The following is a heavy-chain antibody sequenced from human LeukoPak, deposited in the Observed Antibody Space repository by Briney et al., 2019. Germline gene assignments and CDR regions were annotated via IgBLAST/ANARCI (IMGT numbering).Heavy chain of an antibody. V-gene: IGHV4-31*03. CDR3: AREINFGSGTLDY. J-gene: IGHJ4*02. CDR2: IYYNGNT. Sequence: SETLSLTCTVSGGSISSSSYYWGWIRQHPGKGLEWIGYIYYNGNTYYNPSLKSRVTISIDTSKNHFSLKLNSVTAADTAVYYCAREINFGSGTLDYWGQGTLVTVSS. CDR1: GGSISSSSYY. D-gene: IGHD3-10*01.